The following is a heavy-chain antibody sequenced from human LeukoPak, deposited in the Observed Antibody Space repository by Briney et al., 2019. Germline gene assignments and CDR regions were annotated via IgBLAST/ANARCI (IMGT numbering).Heavy chain of an antibody. Sequence: PGGSLRLFRAASGFTLRNYEMIWVCQAPGKGLEWVSYMPNSDGTIYYADSVKGRFTMSRDNAKNSLYLQMNSLRGEDTAVYYFVREAIDAFDIWGQGTMVTVSS. V-gene: IGHV3-48*03. J-gene: IGHJ3*02. CDR1: GFTLRNYE. CDR3: VREAIDAFDI. CDR2: MPNSDGTI.